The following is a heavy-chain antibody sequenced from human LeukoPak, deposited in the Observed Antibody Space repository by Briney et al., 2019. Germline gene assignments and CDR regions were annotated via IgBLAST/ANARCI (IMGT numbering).Heavy chain of an antibody. Sequence: GASVNVSCKASVYTFTSYGISWVRQAAGQEREGMGWISAYNGNTKHAQMLQGSVNMTTNTSTSTAYMELRSLRSDDTAEYYCAKDWSPGSSGTPPHYWGQGTLVTVSS. J-gene: IGHJ4*02. V-gene: IGHV1-18*01. CDR3: AKDWSPGSSGTPPHY. D-gene: IGHD3-22*01. CDR1: VYTFTSYG. CDR2: ISAYNGNT.